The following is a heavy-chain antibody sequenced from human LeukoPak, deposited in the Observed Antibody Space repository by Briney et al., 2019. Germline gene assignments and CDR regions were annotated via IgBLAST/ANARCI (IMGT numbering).Heavy chain of an antibody. CDR2: ISGSGGST. J-gene: IGHJ4*02. D-gene: IGHD2-2*01. CDR3: ARAGSSPRLGY. V-gene: IGHV3-23*01. Sequence: GGSLRLSCAASGFTFSRYAMSWVRQAPGKGLEWVSAISGSGGSTNYADFVKGRFTISRDNSKNTLYLKMSSLRAEDTAVYYCARAGSSPRLGYWGQGTLVTVSS. CDR1: GFTFSRYA.